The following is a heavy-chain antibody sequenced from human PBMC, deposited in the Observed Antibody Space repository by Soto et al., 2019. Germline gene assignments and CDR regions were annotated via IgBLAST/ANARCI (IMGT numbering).Heavy chain of an antibody. CDR2: IYPGDSDT. CDR1: GYSFTSYW. J-gene: IGHJ6*02. Sequence: GESLKISCKGSGYSFTSYWIGWVRQMPGKGLEWMGIIYPGDSDTRYSPSFQGQVTISADKSISTAYLQWSSLKASDTAMYYCARRASTIFGVVKDYYYYYGMDVWGQGTTVTVSS. CDR3: ARRASTIFGVVKDYYYYYGMDV. V-gene: IGHV5-51*01. D-gene: IGHD3-3*01.